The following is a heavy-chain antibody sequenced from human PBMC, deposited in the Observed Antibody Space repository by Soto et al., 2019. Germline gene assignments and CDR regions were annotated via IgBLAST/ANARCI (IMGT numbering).Heavy chain of an antibody. CDR3: ARDSWEGATEYNWFDP. D-gene: IGHD5-12*01. CDR2: INPNSGGT. V-gene: IGHV1-2*04. Sequence: ASVKVSCKASGYTFTGYYMHWVRQAPGQGLEWMGWINPNSGGTNYAQKFQGWVTMTRDTSISTAYMELSRLRSDDTAVYYCARDSWEGATEYNWFDPWGQGTLVTVSS. J-gene: IGHJ5*02. CDR1: GYTFTGYY.